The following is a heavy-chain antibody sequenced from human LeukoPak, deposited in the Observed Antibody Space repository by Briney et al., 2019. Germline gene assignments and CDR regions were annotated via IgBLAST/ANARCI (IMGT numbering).Heavy chain of an antibody. V-gene: IGHV1-24*01. D-gene: IGHD3-22*01. CDR3: ARHYYDSSGYYYPGMDV. Sequence: ASVKVSCKVSGYTLTELSMHWVRQAPGKGLEWMGGFDPEDDKIIYAQRFQGRVTMTEDASTDTAYMELRSLRSDDTAVYYCARHYYDSSGYYYPGMDVWGQGTTVTVSS. CDR2: FDPEDDKI. J-gene: IGHJ6*02. CDR1: GYTLTELS.